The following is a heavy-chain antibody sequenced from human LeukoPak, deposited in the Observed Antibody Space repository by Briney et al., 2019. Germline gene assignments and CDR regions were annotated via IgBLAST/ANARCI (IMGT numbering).Heavy chain of an antibody. CDR3: ARHGIAVAQYGMDV. Sequence: ASVKVSCKASGYTFTGYYMHWVRQAPGQGLEWMGWINPNSGGTNYAQKFQGRVTMTRDTPISTAYMELSRLRSDDTAVYYCARHGIAVAQYGMDVWGQGTTVTVSS. D-gene: IGHD6-19*01. J-gene: IGHJ6*02. CDR2: INPNSGGT. CDR1: GYTFTGYY. V-gene: IGHV1-2*02.